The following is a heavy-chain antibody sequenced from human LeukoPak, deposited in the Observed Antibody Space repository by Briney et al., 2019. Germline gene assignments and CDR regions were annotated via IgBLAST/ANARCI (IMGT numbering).Heavy chain of an antibody. J-gene: IGHJ4*02. CDR1: GFAFSRYW. CDR2: ISWNSGSI. V-gene: IGHV3-9*01. D-gene: IGHD3-22*01. Sequence: GGSLRLSCAASGFAFSRYWMHWVRQAPGKGLEWVSGISWNSGSIGYADSVKGRFTISRDNAKNSLYLQMNSLRAEDTALYYCAKDIGSEYYDSSGMIDYWGQGTLVTVSS. CDR3: AKDIGSEYYDSSGMIDY.